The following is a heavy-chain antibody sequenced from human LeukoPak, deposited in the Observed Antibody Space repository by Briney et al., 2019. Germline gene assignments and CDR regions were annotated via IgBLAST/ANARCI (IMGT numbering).Heavy chain of an antibody. CDR2: ISTSGNN. J-gene: IGHJ4*02. CDR3: EREGRSSTSGY. D-gene: IGHD2-2*01. V-gene: IGHV4-4*07. CDR1: GGSISSYY. Sequence: AETLSLTCTVSGGSISSYYGRWIRQPAGKGLECIGRISTSGNNNYNPSLKSRVTMSVAPSHNQFSLTLSSVTAADTDVYYCEREGRSSTSGYWGQGILVTVCS.